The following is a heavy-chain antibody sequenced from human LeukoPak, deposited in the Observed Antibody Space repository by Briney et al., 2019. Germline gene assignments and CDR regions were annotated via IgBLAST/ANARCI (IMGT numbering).Heavy chain of an antibody. J-gene: IGHJ6*03. CDR2: IRYDGSNK. Sequence: GGSLRLSCAASGFIFNSYGMHWVRQAPGKGLEWVAFIRYDGSNKYYADSVKGRFTISRDNSKNTLYLQMNSLRAEDTAVYYCAKCYYGSGSYYKGNYYYYYYMDVWGKGTTVTVSS. CDR1: GFIFNSYG. D-gene: IGHD3-10*01. V-gene: IGHV3-30*02. CDR3: AKCYYGSGSYYKGNYYYYYYMDV.